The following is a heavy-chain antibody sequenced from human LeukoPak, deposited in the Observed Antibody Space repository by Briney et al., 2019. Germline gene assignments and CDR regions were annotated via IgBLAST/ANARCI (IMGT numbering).Heavy chain of an antibody. V-gene: IGHV3-20*04. CDR1: GFTFDDYG. CDR2: INWNGGST. D-gene: IGHD6-19*01. J-gene: IGHJ3*02. CDR3: ARVGSGWSGGAFDI. Sequence: GGSLRLSCAASGFTFDDYGMRWVRQVPGKGLEWVSGINWNGGSTGYADSVKGRFTISRDNAKNSLYLQMNSLRAEDTALYYCARVGSGWSGGAFDIWGQGTMVTVSS.